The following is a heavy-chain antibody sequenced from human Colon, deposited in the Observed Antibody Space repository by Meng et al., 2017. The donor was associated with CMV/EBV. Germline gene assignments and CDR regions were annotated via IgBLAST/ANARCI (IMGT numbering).Heavy chain of an antibody. Sequence: SETLSLTCSVSGGSIRSSSYYWAWIRQPPGKGLERIGNIYDTGSAYYNPSLESRATISLDTPKNQVSLKLSSVTAADTAVYYCAGESQQLVAWWFDPRGQGTLVTVSS. CDR3: AGESQQLVAWWFDP. D-gene: IGHD6-13*01. V-gene: IGHV4-39*07. CDR2: IYDTGSA. J-gene: IGHJ5*02. CDR1: GGSIRSSSYY.